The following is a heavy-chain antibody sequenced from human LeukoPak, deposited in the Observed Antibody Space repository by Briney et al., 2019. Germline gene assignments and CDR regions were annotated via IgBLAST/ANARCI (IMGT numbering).Heavy chain of an antibody. Sequence: PSGTLSLTCAVSGGSISSSNWWSWVRQPPGKGLEWIGEIYHSGSTNYNPSLKSRVTISVDKSKNQFSLKLSSVTAADTAVYYCARGLGYVTMVRGVIRANWFDPWGQGTLVTVSS. J-gene: IGHJ5*02. CDR3: ARGLGYVTMVRGVIRANWFDP. CDR1: GGSISSSNW. CDR2: IYHSGST. V-gene: IGHV4-4*02. D-gene: IGHD3-10*01.